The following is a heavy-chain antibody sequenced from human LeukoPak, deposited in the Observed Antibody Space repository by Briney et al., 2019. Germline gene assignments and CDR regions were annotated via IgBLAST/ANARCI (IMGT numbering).Heavy chain of an antibody. CDR3: ARGGVRGVIITNPFDY. J-gene: IGHJ4*02. D-gene: IGHD3-10*01. Sequence: GGSLRHSCAASGFTFSSYEMNWVRQAPGKGLEWVSYISSSGSTIYYADYVKGRFTISRDNAKNSLYLQMNSLRAEDTAVYYCARGGVRGVIITNPFDYWGQGTLVTVSS. CDR2: ISSSGSTI. CDR1: GFTFSSYE. V-gene: IGHV3-48*03.